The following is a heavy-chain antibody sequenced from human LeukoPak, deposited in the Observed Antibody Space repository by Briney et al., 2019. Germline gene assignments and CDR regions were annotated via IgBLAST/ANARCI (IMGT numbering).Heavy chain of an antibody. CDR3: ARGDTAPDYYYYMDV. Sequence: PGGSLRLSCAASGFTFSNYAMSWVRQAPGKGLEWVSAISGSASSTYHADSVKGRFTISRDNAKKSLYLQMNSLRAEDTAVYYCARGDTAPDYYYYMDVWGKGTTVTVSS. CDR1: GFTFSNYA. V-gene: IGHV3-23*01. D-gene: IGHD5-18*01. J-gene: IGHJ6*03. CDR2: ISGSASST.